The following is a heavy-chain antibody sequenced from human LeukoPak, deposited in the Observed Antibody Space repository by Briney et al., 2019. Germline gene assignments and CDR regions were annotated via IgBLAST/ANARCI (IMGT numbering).Heavy chain of an antibody. V-gene: IGHV3-23*01. D-gene: IGHD1-26*01. Sequence: GGSLRLSCAASGFTFSTYAMSWVRQAPGKGLEWVSAISVSGGDTFYADSVRGRHTISRDNSMNTLYLQMNSLRAEDTAMYYCAKHSGNYFFDHWGQGTLVTVSA. CDR1: GFTFSTYA. J-gene: IGHJ4*02. CDR3: AKHSGNYFFDH. CDR2: ISVSGGDT.